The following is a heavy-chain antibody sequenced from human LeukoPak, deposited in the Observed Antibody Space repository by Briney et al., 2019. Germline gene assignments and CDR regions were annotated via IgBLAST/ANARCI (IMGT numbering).Heavy chain of an antibody. V-gene: IGHV6-1*01. J-gene: IGHJ6*03. CDR2: TYYRSKWYN. D-gene: IGHD1-7*01. CDR3: ARGARLELRRLYYYYYMDV. Sequence: SQTLSLTCAISGDSVSSNSAAWNWIRQSPSRGLEWLGRTYYRSKWYNDYAVSVKSRITISPDTSKNQFSLQLKSVAPEDTAVYYCARGARLELRRLYYYYYMDVWGKGTTVTVSS. CDR1: GDSVSSNSAA.